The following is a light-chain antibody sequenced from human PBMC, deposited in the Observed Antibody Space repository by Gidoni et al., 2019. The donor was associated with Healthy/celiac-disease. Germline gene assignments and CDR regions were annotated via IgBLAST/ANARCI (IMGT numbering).Light chain of an antibody. V-gene: IGLV3-19*01. CDR2: GKN. J-gene: IGLJ3*02. CDR1: SLRSYY. Sequence: SSELTQDPAVSVALGQTVRITCQVDSLRSYYASWYQQKPGQAPVLVIYGKNNRPSGIPDRFSGSSSGNTAFWTITGAQAEDEADYYCNSRDSSGNHWVFGGGTKLTVL. CDR3: NSRDSSGNHWV.